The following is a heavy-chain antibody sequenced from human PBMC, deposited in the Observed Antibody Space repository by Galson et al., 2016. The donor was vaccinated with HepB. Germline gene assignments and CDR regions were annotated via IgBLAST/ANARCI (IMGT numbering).Heavy chain of an antibody. Sequence: SLRLSCAAPGFTFSTQSMNWVRQAPGQGLEWVSSITSTSYAISYADSVKGRFTISRDNAKNSLYLQMNSLRAEDTAVYYCARDRQYYGSGTMPWFDPWGQGTLVTVSS. V-gene: IGHV3-21*01. CDR1: GFTFSTQS. D-gene: IGHD3-10*01. J-gene: IGHJ5*02. CDR2: ITSTSYAI. CDR3: ARDRQYYGSGTMPWFDP.